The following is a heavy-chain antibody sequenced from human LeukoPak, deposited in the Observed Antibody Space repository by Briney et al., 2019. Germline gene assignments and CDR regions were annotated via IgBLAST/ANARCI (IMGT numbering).Heavy chain of an antibody. CDR1: GFTFSSYW. CDR2: IKQDGSEK. J-gene: IGHJ5*02. Sequence: GGSLRLSCAASGFTFSSYWMSWVRQAPGKGLEWVANIKQDGSEKYYVDSVKGRFTISRDNAKNSLYLQMNSLRSDDTAVYYCARGRLDCSGGSCYSHWFDPWGQGTLVTVSS. D-gene: IGHD2-15*01. V-gene: IGHV3-7*03. CDR3: ARGRLDCSGGSCYSHWFDP.